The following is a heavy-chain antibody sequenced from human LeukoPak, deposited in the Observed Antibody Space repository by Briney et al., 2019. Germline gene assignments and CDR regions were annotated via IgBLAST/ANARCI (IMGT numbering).Heavy chain of an antibody. J-gene: IGHJ4*02. Sequence: GGSLRLSCAASGFTFSSYWMSWVRQAPGKGLEWVASIKQDGSEKYYVDSVKGRFTISRDNAKNSLYLQMNSLRAEDTAVYYCARGHLVEMATIVLFDYWGQGTLVTVSS. D-gene: IGHD5-24*01. CDR3: ARGHLVEMATIVLFDY. CDR1: GFTFSSYW. V-gene: IGHV3-7*01. CDR2: IKQDGSEK.